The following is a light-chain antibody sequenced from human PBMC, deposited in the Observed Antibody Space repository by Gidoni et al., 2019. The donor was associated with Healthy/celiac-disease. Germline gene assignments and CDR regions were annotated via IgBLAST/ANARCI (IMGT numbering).Light chain of an antibody. Sequence: DIQLTQSPSFLSASVGDRVTITCRASQGISSYLAWYQQKPGKAPKRLIYAASTLQSGVPSRFSGSGSGTEFTLTISSLQPEDFATYYCQQRNSYPHTFGQGTKLEIK. CDR1: QGISSY. CDR3: QQRNSYPHT. V-gene: IGKV1-9*01. J-gene: IGKJ2*01. CDR2: AAS.